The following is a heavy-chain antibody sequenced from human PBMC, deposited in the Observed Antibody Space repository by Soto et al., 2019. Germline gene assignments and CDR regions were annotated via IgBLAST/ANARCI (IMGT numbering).Heavy chain of an antibody. CDR2: INVGNGDT. CDR3: ARDANYYYSYYMHL. CDR1: GYTFINNG. Sequence: QAQLVQSGAEVKKPGASVKVSCKASGYTFINNGMHWVRQAPGQRLEWMAWINVGNGDTKYSGNFQGRVTITRDTSASIAYMELSSLRSEDTAVYYCARDANYYYSYYMHLWGKGTTVTVSS. J-gene: IGHJ6*03. V-gene: IGHV1-3*01.